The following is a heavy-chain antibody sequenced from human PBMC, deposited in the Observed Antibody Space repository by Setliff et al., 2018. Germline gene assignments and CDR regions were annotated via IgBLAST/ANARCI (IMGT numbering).Heavy chain of an antibody. J-gene: IGHJ4*02. Sequence: PSETLSLTYTVYGGSFSDYYWGWVRQPPGKGLEWIGEINHSGSTNYIPSLKSRLTISVDTSKNQFSLKLSSVTAADTAMYYCRFWSGYYKNDYWGQGTLVTVSS. D-gene: IGHD3-3*01. CDR3: RFWSGYYKNDY. CDR2: INHSGST. CDR1: GGSFSDYY. V-gene: IGHV4-34*01.